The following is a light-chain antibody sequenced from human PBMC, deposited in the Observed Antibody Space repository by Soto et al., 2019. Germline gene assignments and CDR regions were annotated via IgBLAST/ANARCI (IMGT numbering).Light chain of an antibody. CDR1: SSDVGYYNY. J-gene: IGLJ1*01. V-gene: IGLV2-11*01. CDR3: CSYAGRYRV. Sequence: QSVLTQPRSVSGSPGQSVTISCTGTSSDVGYYNYVSWYQQHPGKAPKLMIHDVSKRPSGVPDRFSGSKSGNTASLTISGLQADDEADYSCCSYAGRYRVFGTGTKVTVL. CDR2: DVS.